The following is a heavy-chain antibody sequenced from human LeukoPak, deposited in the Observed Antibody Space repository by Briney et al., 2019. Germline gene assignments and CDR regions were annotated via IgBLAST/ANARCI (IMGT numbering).Heavy chain of an antibody. CDR2: INPNSGGT. CDR3: ARDRYSSGWYVDY. Sequence: ASVKVSCKASGYTFTGYYMHWVRQAPGQGLEWMGWINPNSGGTNYAQKFQGRVTMTRDTSISTAYMELSRLRSDDTDVYYCARDRYSSGWYVDYWGQGTLVTVSS. CDR1: GYTFTGYY. D-gene: IGHD6-19*01. V-gene: IGHV1-2*02. J-gene: IGHJ4*02.